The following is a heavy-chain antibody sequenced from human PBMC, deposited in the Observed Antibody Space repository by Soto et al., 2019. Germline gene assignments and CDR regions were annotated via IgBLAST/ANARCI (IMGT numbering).Heavy chain of an antibody. Sequence: QVQLQQWGAGLLKPSETLSLTCAVYGGSFSGYYWSWIRQPPGKGLEWIGESSHSGSTKYNPSLKSRVTISVDTSKNPFSLKLSSVTAADTAVYYCARAYDYVWGTYRLDYWGQGTLVTVSS. J-gene: IGHJ4*02. V-gene: IGHV4-34*01. CDR3: ARAYDYVWGTYRLDY. CDR2: SSHSGST. CDR1: GGSFSGYY. D-gene: IGHD3-16*02.